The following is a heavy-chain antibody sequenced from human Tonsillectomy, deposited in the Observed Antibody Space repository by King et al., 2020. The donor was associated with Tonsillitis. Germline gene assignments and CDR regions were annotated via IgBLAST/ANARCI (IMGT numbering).Heavy chain of an antibody. J-gene: IGHJ4*02. V-gene: IGHV3-30-3*01. Sequence: VQLVESGGGVVQPGRSLRLSCAASGFSFSSYAMHWVRQSPGKGLEWVAVISYDGSNKFYTESVKGRFTVSRDSSKNTLILQMHTLRAGATAVYYCARDAVPGPIGGDFDYWGQGTLVTVSS. CDR2: ISYDGSNK. CDR1: GFSFSSYA. D-gene: IGHD2-21*01. CDR3: ARDAVPGPIGGDFDY.